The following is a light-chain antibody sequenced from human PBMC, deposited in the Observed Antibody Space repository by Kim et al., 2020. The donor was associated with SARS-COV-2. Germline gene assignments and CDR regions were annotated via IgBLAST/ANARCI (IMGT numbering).Light chain of an antibody. CDR1: SSDVGAYNY. CDR3: ISYANTRSYV. CDR2: DVN. V-gene: IGLV2-14*03. J-gene: IGLJ1*01. Sequence: GQSITISCTGTSSDVGAYNYVSWYQQHPGKAPKLLIFDVNKRPSGLSDRFSGSKSGNTASLTISGLQAEDEADYYCISYANTRSYVFGTGTTVTVL.